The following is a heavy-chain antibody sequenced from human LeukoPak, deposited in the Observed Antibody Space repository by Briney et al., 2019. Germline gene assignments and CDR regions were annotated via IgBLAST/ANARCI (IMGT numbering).Heavy chain of an antibody. CDR2: VSAYNGKT. V-gene: IGHV1-18*04. Sequence: ASVKVSCKASGYTFTGYYLHWVRQAPGQGLEWMGWVSAYNGKTSYAQKFQGRVTMTTDSSTGTAYMDLTSLRSDDTAVYYCARGGTYYPCIDYWGQGTLVTVSS. J-gene: IGHJ4*02. D-gene: IGHD1-26*01. CDR1: GYTFTGYY. CDR3: ARGGTYYPCIDY.